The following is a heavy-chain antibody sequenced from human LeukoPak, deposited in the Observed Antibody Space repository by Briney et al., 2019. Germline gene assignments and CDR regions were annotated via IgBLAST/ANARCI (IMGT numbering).Heavy chain of an antibody. V-gene: IGHV1-69*05. CDR3: ARGDGFTLDF. J-gene: IGHJ4*02. D-gene: IGHD5-24*01. CDR2: IIPIFGTA. CDR1: GGTFSSYA. Sequence: SVKVSCKASGGTFSSYAISWVRQAPGQGLDWMGGIIPIFGTANYAQKFQGRVTITRDASASMAYMELSSLRSEDTAVYYCARGDGFTLDFWGQGTPVTVSS.